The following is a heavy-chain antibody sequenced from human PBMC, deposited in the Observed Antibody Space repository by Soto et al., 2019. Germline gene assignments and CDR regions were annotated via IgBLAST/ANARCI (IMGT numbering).Heavy chain of an antibody. CDR3: ARVFDGYNPSYGMDV. V-gene: IGHV3-48*03. CDR2: ISSSGSTI. Sequence: GGSLRLSCAASGFTFSSYEMNWVRQAPGKGLEWVSYISSSGSTIYYADSVKGRFTISRDNAKNSLYLQMNSLRAEDTAVYYCARVFDGYNPSYGMDVWGQGTTVTGSS. J-gene: IGHJ6*02. D-gene: IGHD5-12*01. CDR1: GFTFSSYE.